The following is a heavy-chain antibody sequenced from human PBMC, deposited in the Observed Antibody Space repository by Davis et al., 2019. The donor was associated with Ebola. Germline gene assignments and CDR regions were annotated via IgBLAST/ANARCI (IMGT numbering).Heavy chain of an antibody. CDR1: GFTFSGSA. J-gene: IGHJ4*02. CDR2: IRSKANSYAT. CDR3: TSSIGYSSGWY. Sequence: GGSLRLSCAASGFTFSGSAMHWVRQASGKGLEWVGRIRSKANSYATTYAASVKGRFTISRDDSKNTAYLQMNSLKTEDTAVYYCTSSIGYSSGWYWGQGTLVTVSS. D-gene: IGHD6-19*01. V-gene: IGHV3-73*01.